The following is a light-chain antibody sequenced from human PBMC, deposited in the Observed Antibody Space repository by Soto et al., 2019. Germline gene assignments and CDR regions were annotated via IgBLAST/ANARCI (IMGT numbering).Light chain of an antibody. J-gene: IGLJ1*01. CDR2: DVN. Sequence: QSALTQPRSVSGSPGQSVTISCTGTNSDVGGYNYVSWYQHHPGKAPKVMIYDVNKRPSGVPGRFSGSKSGNTASLTISGLQAEDEADYYCCSSYGGSYSYVFGTGTKVTVL. V-gene: IGLV2-11*01. CDR3: CSSYGGSYSYV. CDR1: NSDVGGYNY.